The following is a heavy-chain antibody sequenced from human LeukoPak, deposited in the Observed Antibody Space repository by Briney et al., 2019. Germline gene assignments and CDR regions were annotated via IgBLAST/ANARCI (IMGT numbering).Heavy chain of an antibody. CDR1: GFTFSSYG. D-gene: IGHD2-15*01. CDR2: ISYDGSNK. V-gene: IGHV3-30*18. Sequence: GGSLRLSCAPSGFTFSSYGMHWVRQAPGKGLEWVAVISYDGSNKYYADSVKGRFTISRDNSKNTLYLQMNSLRAEDTAVYYCAKSRGHNYFDYWGQGTLVTVSS. CDR3: AKSRGHNYFDY. J-gene: IGHJ4*02.